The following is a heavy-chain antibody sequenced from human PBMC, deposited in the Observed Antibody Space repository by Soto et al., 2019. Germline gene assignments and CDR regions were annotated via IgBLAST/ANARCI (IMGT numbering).Heavy chain of an antibody. CDR1: GGSISSGDYY. Sequence: PSETLSLTCTVSGGSISSGDYYWSWIRQPPGKGLEWIGYIYYSGDTGYNPSLKSRVTMAVDTSKSQVSLKLSSVTAADTAVYYCARDRSTYGGGGTGEVKENWFDPWGQGALVTVSS. CDR3: ARDRSTYGGGGTGEVKENWFDP. V-gene: IGHV4-61*08. CDR2: IYYSGDT. D-gene: IGHD2-8*01. J-gene: IGHJ5*02.